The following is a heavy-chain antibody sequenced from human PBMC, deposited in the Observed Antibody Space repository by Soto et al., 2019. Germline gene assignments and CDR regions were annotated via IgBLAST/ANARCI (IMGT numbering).Heavy chain of an antibody. D-gene: IGHD3-22*01. V-gene: IGHV4-59*02. J-gene: IGHJ4*02. CDR1: GGSVSSYE. Sequence: XTLSLPCTVSGGSVSSYEWSWIRQPPGKGLEWIGYIYYSGSTNYNPYLKSRVTISVETSKNQFSLKLSSVNAAETAVYYCARELRDYYDSSGYIDYWGQGTLVTVSS. CDR2: IYYSGST. CDR3: ARELRDYYDSSGYIDY.